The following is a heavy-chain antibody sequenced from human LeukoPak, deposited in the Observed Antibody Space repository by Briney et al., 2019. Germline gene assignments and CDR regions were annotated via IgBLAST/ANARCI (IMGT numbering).Heavy chain of an antibody. CDR1: GFTFDDYG. D-gene: IGHD1-1*01. CDR2: INWNGGST. Sequence: GGSLRLSCAASGFTFDDYGMSWVRQAPGKGLEWVSGINWNGGSTGYADSVKGRFTIYRDNAKNSLYLQMNSLRAEDTALYYCARAAGTGYYYYMDVWGKGTTVTVSS. J-gene: IGHJ6*03. V-gene: IGHV3-20*04. CDR3: ARAAGTGYYYYMDV.